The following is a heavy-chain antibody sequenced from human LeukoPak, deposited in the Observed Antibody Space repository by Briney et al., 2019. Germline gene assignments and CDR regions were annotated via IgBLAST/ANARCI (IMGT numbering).Heavy chain of an antibody. CDR2: IKQDGSEK. CDR1: GFTFSSYW. V-gene: IGHV3-7*01. CDR3: ARVDQLWFGELLEDY. J-gene: IGHJ4*02. Sequence: QPGGSLRLSCAASGFTFSSYWMSWVRQAPGKGLEWVANIKQDGSEKYYVDSVKGRFTISRDNAKNSLYLQMNSLRAEDTAVYYCARVDQLWFGELLEDYWGQGNLVTVSS. D-gene: IGHD3-10*01.